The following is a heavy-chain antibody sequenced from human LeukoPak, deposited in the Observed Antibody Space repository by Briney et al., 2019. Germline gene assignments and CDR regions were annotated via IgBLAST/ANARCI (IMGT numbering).Heavy chain of an antibody. CDR2: ISYDGSNK. CDR3: ARPTGIYYYYYYGMDV. V-gene: IGHV3-30*04. J-gene: IGHJ6*04. CDR1: GFTFSSCA. Sequence: GRSLRLSCAASGFTFSSCAMHWVRQAPGKGLEWVAVISYDGSNKYYADSVKGRFTISRDNSKNTLYLQMNSLRAEDTAVYYCARPTGIYYYYYYGMDVWGKGTTVTVSS. D-gene: IGHD2-15*01.